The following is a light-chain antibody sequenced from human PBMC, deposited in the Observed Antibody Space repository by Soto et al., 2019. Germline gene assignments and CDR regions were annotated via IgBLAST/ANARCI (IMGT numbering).Light chain of an antibody. Sequence: DIPMTQSPSTLSASVGDRVTITCRASQSISSWLAWYQQKPGKAPKLLIYDASSLESGVPSRFSGRGSGTEFTLTNISLQPDDFATYYCQQYNSFSWTFGQGTKVEIK. CDR3: QQYNSFSWT. CDR1: QSISSW. CDR2: DAS. J-gene: IGKJ1*01. V-gene: IGKV1-5*01.